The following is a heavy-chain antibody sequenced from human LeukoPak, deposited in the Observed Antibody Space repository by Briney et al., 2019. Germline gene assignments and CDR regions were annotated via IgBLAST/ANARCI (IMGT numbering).Heavy chain of an antibody. Sequence: HGESLKISCKGPEYDFANYWIGWVRQMPGRGLEWMGIVYPAGSIIHYSPSFQGQVTISVDRSVSTAYLQWTSLKASDSGMYFCARRRYFDTYLDPWGQGTLVTVSS. V-gene: IGHV5-51*01. CDR3: ARRRYFDTYLDP. D-gene: IGHD2/OR15-2a*01. J-gene: IGHJ5*02. CDR2: VYPAGSII. CDR1: EYDFANYW.